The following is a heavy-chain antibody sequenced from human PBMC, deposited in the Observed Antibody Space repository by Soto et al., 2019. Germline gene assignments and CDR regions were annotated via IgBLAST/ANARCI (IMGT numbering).Heavy chain of an antibody. V-gene: IGHV4-4*02. D-gene: IGHD6-13*01. Sequence: SQTLSLTCAVCGGSIRSSNWWSWVSQPPGKGLEWIGEIYHSGSTNYNPSLKSRVTISVDKSKNQFSLKLSSVTAADTAVYYCASAAGIATAGLAYWGQGTLVTVSS. J-gene: IGHJ4*02. CDR2: IYHSGST. CDR3: ASAAGIATAGLAY. CDR1: GGSIRSSNW.